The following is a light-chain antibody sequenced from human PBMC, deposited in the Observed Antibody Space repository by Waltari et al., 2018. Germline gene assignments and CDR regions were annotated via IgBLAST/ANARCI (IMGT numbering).Light chain of an antibody. Sequence: QSVLTQPRSVSGSPGQSVAISCTGTSSDVGGYDYVSWYQQYPGKAPKVMIYGVYKRPSGVPDRFSGSKSGNTASLGISGLQAEDESDYYCCSYANSKWVFGGGTQLTVL. CDR2: GVY. J-gene: IGLJ3*02. V-gene: IGLV2-11*01. CDR3: CSYANSKWV. CDR1: SSDVGGYDY.